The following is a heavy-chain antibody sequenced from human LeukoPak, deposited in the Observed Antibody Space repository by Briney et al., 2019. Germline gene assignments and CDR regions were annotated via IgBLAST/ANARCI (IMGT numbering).Heavy chain of an antibody. J-gene: IGHJ4*02. D-gene: IGHD3-10*01. CDR2: IYRGGST. Sequence: GGSLRLSCAASGFTVSSNYMTWVRQAPGKGLEWVSVIYRGGSTYYADSVKGRFTISRDNSKNTLYLQMSSLSAEDTAVYYCARTTTPHYYGSGSYALGYWGQGTLVTVPS. CDR1: GFTVSSNY. CDR3: ARTTTPHYYGSGSYALGY. V-gene: IGHV3-66*01.